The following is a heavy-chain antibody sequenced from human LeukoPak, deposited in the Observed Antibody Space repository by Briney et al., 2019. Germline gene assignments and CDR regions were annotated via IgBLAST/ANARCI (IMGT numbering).Heavy chain of an antibody. D-gene: IGHD3-9*01. CDR1: GYTSTGYY. Sequence: GASVKVSCKASGYTSTGYYMHWVRQSPGQGLEWMGWINPNSGGTNYAQKFQGRVAMTRDTSISTAYMELSRLRSDDTAVYYCARGSNDILTGSITQRGAFDIWGQGTMVTVSS. J-gene: IGHJ3*02. CDR3: ARGSNDILTGSITQRGAFDI. CDR2: INPNSGGT. V-gene: IGHV1-2*02.